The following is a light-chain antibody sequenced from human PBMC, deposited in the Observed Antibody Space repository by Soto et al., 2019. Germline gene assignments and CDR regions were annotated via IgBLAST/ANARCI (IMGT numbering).Light chain of an antibody. CDR3: SSYSGNHTVV. CDR1: SSDVGGYNY. CDR2: DVY. Sequence: QSVLTQPPSASGSPGQSVTISCTETSSDVGGYNYVCLYQQYLGKAPKLIISDVYKRPSGVPDRFSGSKSGHTASLTVSGPQAQYEDDYYCSSYSGNHTVVFGGGTKLTVL. V-gene: IGLV2-8*01. J-gene: IGLJ2*01.